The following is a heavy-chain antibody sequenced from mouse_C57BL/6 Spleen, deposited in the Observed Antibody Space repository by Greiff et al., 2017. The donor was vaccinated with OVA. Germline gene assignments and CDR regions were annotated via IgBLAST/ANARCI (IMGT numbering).Heavy chain of an antibody. J-gene: IGHJ4*01. V-gene: IGHV1-74*01. CDR3: AIGMVTTDGYAMDY. D-gene: IGHD2-2*01. CDR1: GYTFTSYW. CDR2: IHPSDSDT. Sequence: QVQLKQPGAELVKPGASVKVSCKASGYTFTSYWMHWVKQRPGQGLEWIGRIHPSDSDTNYNQKFKGKATLTVDKSSSTAYMQLSSLTSEDSAVYYCAIGMVTTDGYAMDYWGQGTSVTVSS.